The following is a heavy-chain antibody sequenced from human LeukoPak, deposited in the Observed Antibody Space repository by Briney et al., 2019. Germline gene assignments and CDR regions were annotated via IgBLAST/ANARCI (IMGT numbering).Heavy chain of an antibody. CDR1: GFTFSNYD. CDR3: ARGRVVIPEGPDY. D-gene: IGHD3-10*01. Sequence: GGSLRLSCTASGFTFSNYDMHWVRQAPGEGLEWVAVISYDGSNKYYADSVKGRFTISRDNSKNTLHLQMNSLRAEDTAVYYCARGRVVIPEGPDYWGQGTLVTVSS. V-gene: IGHV3-30*03. CDR2: ISYDGSNK. J-gene: IGHJ4*02.